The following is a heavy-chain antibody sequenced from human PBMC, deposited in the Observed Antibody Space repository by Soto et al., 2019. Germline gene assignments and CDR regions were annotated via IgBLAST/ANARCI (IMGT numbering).Heavy chain of an antibody. CDR2: ISSSSRTI. Sequence: EVQLVESGGGMVQPGGSLRLSCAASGFTFSSYSMNWVRQAPGKGLEWVSYISSSSRTIYYADSVKGRFTISRDNAKNSLKLQMSSWGEEETAVDYCARDLAPDCGGNHRHGGQGTLVTVST. V-gene: IGHV3-48*02. CDR3: ARDLAPDCGGNHRH. D-gene: IGHD2-21*02. J-gene: IGHJ1*01. CDR1: GFTFSSYS.